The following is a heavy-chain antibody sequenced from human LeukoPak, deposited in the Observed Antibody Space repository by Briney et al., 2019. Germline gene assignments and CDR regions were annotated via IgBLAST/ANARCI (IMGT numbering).Heavy chain of an antibody. CDR3: ARVDCSSTSCFHTLYFDY. CDR1: GYTFTNNY. J-gene: IGHJ4*02. V-gene: IGHV1-46*01. Sequence: GASVKVSCKASGYTFTNNYLHWVRQAPGQGLEWMGMIYPRDGSTSYAQNFQGRVTVTRDTSTSTVYMELSSLRSEDTAVYYCARVDCSSTSCFHTLYFDYWGQGTLVTVSS. D-gene: IGHD2-2*01. CDR2: IYPRDGST.